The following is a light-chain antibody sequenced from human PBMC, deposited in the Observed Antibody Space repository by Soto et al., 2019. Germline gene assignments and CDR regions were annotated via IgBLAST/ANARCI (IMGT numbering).Light chain of an antibody. CDR3: QQYGSSGT. CDR1: QSVSSNY. Sequence: ELVLTQSPGTLSLSPGDIATVSCRACQSVSSNYLLWYQQKPGQAPRLLIYGASNRATGIPDRFSGSGSGTDFTLTISRLEPEDFAVYYCQQYGSSGTFGQGTKVDI. J-gene: IGKJ1*01. V-gene: IGKV3-20*01. CDR2: GAS.